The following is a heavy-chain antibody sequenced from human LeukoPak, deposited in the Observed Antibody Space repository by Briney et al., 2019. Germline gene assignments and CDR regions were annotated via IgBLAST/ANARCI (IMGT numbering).Heavy chain of an antibody. Sequence: SETLSLTCTVSGGSISSSSYYWGWIRQPPGKGLEWIGEINHSGSTNYNPSLKSRVTISVDTSKNQFSLKLSSVTAADTAVYYCARGRKYYYDSSGYYYLNWFDPWGQGTLVTVSS. CDR2: INHSGST. D-gene: IGHD3-22*01. V-gene: IGHV4-39*07. J-gene: IGHJ5*02. CDR1: GGSISSSSYY. CDR3: ARGRKYYYDSSGYYYLNWFDP.